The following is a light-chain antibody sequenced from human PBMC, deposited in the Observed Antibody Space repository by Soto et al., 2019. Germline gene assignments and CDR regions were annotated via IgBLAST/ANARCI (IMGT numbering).Light chain of an antibody. CDR3: QQYNDWPPT. CDR1: QSVSSN. CDR2: GAS. V-gene: IGKV3-15*01. J-gene: IGKJ1*01. Sequence: EIVMTQSPATLPVSPXXXXTLXXRASQSVSSNLAWYXXKNGRXXRXXIYGASTRATGMPARFSGSGSGTEFTLTISSLQSEDCEVYYCQQYNDWPPTFGQGTKVDIK.